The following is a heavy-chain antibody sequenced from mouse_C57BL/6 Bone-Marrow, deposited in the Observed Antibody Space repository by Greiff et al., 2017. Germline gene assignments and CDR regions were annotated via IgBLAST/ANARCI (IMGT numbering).Heavy chain of an antibody. CDR1: GYTFTDYN. Sequence: EVQRVESGPELVKPGASVKIPCKASGYTFTDYNMDWVKQSHGKSLEWIGDINPNNGGTIYNQKFKGKATLTVDKSCSTAYMELRRLTSEDTAVYYWARMGYYDYDAWFAYWGQGTLVTVSA. V-gene: IGHV1-18*01. D-gene: IGHD2-4*01. CDR3: ARMGYYDYDAWFAY. CDR2: INPNNGGT. J-gene: IGHJ3*01.